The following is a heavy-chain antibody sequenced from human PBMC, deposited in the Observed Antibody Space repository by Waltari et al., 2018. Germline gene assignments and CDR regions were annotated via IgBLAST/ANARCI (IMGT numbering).Heavy chain of an antibody. J-gene: IGHJ4*02. CDR2: FGVSVAAT. V-gene: IGHV3-23*01. CDR1: GFTFRDYA. Sequence: EVQLLESGGGLVQPGGSLRLSCTVSGFTFRDYARTWVRQAPGKGLGVVPLFGVSVAATYYADSVKGRFSISRDNSRNTLYLQMNSLRAEDTAMYYCAKRGAPGELWFFDYWGQGNLVTVSS. D-gene: IGHD2-21*01. CDR3: AKRGAPGELWFFDY.